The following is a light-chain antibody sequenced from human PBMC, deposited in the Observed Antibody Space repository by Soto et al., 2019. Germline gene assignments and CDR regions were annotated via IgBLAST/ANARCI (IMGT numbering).Light chain of an antibody. V-gene: IGLV2-8*01. CDR3: SSYAGSNNLYV. Sequence: QSVLTQPPSASGSPGQSVTISCTGTSSDVGGYKYVSWYQQHPGKAPKVMIYEVSKRPSGVPDRFSGSKSGNTASLTVSGLQAEDEADYFCSSYAGSNNLYVFGTGTKLTVL. CDR1: SSDVGGYKY. CDR2: EVS. J-gene: IGLJ1*01.